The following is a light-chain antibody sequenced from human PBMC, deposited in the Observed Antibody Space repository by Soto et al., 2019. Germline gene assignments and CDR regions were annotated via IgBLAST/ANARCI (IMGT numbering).Light chain of an antibody. V-gene: IGKV3-15*01. CDR2: DTS. Sequence: EIVMTQSPATLSVAPGEGATLSCRASQGIGSTLAWYQQKPVQTPRLLIYDTSIRATGFPARFRGSASGTDFTLTTTSLHSADFEVYYCPHYANWPLTFGGGTRVESK. J-gene: IGKJ4*01. CDR3: PHYANWPLT. CDR1: QGIGST.